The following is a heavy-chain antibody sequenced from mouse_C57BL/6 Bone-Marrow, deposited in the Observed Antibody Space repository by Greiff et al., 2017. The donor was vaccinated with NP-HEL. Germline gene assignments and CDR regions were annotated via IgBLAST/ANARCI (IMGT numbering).Heavy chain of an antibody. CDR2: IYPGDGDT. Sequence: QVQLQQSGPELVKPGASVKISCKASGYAFSSSWMNWVKQRPGKGLEWIGRIYPGDGDTNYNGKFKGKATLTADKSSSTAYMQLSSLTSEDSAVYFCARPYYYGALPYFDYWGQGTTLTVSS. CDR1: GYAFSSSW. CDR3: ARPYYYGALPYFDY. J-gene: IGHJ2*01. V-gene: IGHV1-82*01. D-gene: IGHD1-1*01.